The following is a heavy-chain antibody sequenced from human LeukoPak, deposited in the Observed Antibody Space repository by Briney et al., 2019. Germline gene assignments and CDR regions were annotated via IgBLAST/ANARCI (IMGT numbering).Heavy chain of an antibody. CDR1: GFTFSSYC. CDR3: ARRGTSSSWAHFDY. Sequence: GGSLTLSCAASGFTFSSYCMTWVRQATGKGLEWVAKIKQDGSEKYYVGSVKGRFTISRDNAKNSLYLQMNSLGAEDTAVYYCARRGTSSSWAHFDYWGQGTLVTVSS. CDR2: IKQDGSEK. V-gene: IGHV3-7*05. D-gene: IGHD6-13*01. J-gene: IGHJ4*02.